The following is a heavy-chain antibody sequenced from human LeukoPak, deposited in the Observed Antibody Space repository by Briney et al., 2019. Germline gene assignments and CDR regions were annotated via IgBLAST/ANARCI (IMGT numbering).Heavy chain of an antibody. V-gene: IGHV3-7*03. J-gene: IGHJ6*04. CDR2: IKQDGSEK. Sequence: GGSLRLSCAASGFTFSSYWMSWVRQAPGKGLEWVANIKQDGSEKYYVDSVKGRFTISRDNAKNSLYLQMNSLRAEDTAVYYCASSHGSGSYGGYYYYYYGMDVWGKGTTVTVSS. CDR1: GFTFSSYW. D-gene: IGHD3-10*01. CDR3: ASSHGSGSYGGYYYYYYGMDV.